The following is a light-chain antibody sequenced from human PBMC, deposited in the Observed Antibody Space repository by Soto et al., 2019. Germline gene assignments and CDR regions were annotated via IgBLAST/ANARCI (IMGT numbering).Light chain of an antibody. V-gene: IGKV3-20*01. J-gene: IGKJ4*01. CDR3: QQYAASPLT. CDR1: QSVSSNY. Sequence: EIVLTQSSGTLSLPPGERVTLSCRASQSVSSNYLAWYQQKSGQAPRLLIYRASTRATGIPDRFSGSGSGTDFSLIISRLEPEDSAVYYCQQYAASPLTFGGGTKLEIK. CDR2: RAS.